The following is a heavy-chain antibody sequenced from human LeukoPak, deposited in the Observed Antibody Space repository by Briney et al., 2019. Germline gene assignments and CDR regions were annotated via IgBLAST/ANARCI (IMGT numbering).Heavy chain of an antibody. Sequence: PSETLSLTCTVSGGSISSGGYYWSWIRQHPGKGLEWIGYIYYSGSTYYNPPLKSRVTISVDTSKNQFSLKLSSVTAADTAVYYCARGRYYDFWSDTFDYWGQGTLVTVSS. V-gene: IGHV4-31*03. D-gene: IGHD3-3*01. J-gene: IGHJ4*02. CDR1: GGSISSGGYY. CDR2: IYYSGST. CDR3: ARGRYYDFWSDTFDY.